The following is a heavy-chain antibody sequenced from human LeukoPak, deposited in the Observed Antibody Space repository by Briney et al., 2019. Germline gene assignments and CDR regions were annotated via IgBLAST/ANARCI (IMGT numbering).Heavy chain of an antibody. J-gene: IGHJ6*03. V-gene: IGHV3-23*01. CDR2: ISGSGAGT. CDR3: AKGAIAVAGTSYYYYMDV. Sequence: GGSLRLSCAASGFTFSSYWMSWVRQAPGKGLEWVTGISGSGAGTHYADSVKGRFTISRDNTKNTLDLHMNSLRAEDTAVYYCAKGAIAVAGTSYYYYMDVWGKGTTVTISS. CDR1: GFTFSSYW. D-gene: IGHD6-19*01.